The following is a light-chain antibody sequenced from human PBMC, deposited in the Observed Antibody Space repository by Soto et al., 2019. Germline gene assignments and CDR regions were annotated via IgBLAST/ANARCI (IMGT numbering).Light chain of an antibody. V-gene: IGKV3-20*01. CDR2: GAS. CDR1: QSVSSSY. CDR3: QQYNSQWT. J-gene: IGKJ1*01. Sequence: EVVLTPSPGTLSLSPGERATLSCRASQSVSSSYLAWYQPKPGQPPRLLIYGASSRATGIPDRFSGSGSGTEFTLTISSLQPDDFATYYCQQYNSQWTFGQGTKVDI.